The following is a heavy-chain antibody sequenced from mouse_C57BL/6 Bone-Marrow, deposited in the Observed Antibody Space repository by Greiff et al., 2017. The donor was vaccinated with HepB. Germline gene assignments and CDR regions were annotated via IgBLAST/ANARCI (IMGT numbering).Heavy chain of an antibody. CDR2: IRLKSDNYAT. D-gene: IGHD2-2*01. V-gene: IGHV6-3*01. J-gene: IGHJ3*01. CDR3: TGGVTTVSSFAY. Sequence: EVHLVESGGGLVQPGGSMKLSCVASGFTFSNYWMNWVRQSPEKGLEWVAQIRLKSDNYATHYAESVKGRFTISRDDSKSSVYLQMNNLRAEDTGIYYCTGGVTTVSSFAYWGQGTLVTVSA. CDR1: GFTFSNYW.